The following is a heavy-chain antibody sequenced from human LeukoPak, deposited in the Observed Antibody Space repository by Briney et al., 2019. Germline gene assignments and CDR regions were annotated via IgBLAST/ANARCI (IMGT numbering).Heavy chain of an antibody. CDR3: AKDGYCSGGSCYSDYYYYYYMDV. Sequence: GGSLRLSCAASGFTFSSYGMHWVRQAPGKGLEWVAVISYDGSNKYYADSVKGRFTISRGNSKNTLYLQMNSLRAEDTAVYYCAKDGYCSGGSCYSDYYYYYYMDVWGKGTTVTVSS. D-gene: IGHD2-15*01. J-gene: IGHJ6*03. V-gene: IGHV3-30*18. CDR1: GFTFSSYG. CDR2: ISYDGSNK.